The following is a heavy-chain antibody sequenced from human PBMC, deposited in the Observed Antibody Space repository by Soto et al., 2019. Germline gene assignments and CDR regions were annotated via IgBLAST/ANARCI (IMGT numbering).Heavy chain of an antibody. J-gene: IGHJ6*02. CDR1: GYTFTSYG. Sequence: EASVKVSCKASGYTFTSYGTSWVRQAPGQGLEWMGWISAYNGNTNYAQKLQGRVTMTTDTSTSTAYMELRSLRSDDTAVYYCARRGGNSHYYYYGMDVWGQGTTVTVSS. CDR2: ISAYNGNT. V-gene: IGHV1-18*01. CDR3: ARRGGNSHYYYYGMDV. D-gene: IGHD4-4*01.